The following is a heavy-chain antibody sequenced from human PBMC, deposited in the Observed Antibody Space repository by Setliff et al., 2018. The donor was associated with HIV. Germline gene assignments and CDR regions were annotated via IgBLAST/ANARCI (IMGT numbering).Heavy chain of an antibody. CDR1: GFNFSNTW. CDR2: IKTRADGGTA. J-gene: IGHJ5*02. D-gene: IGHD6-19*01. CDR3: LLPCTSGWHNWLDP. V-gene: IGHV3-15*07. Sequence: PGGSLRLSCAASGFNFSNTWMNWVRQAPGKGLEWVGRIKTRADGGTADYAAPVKGRFIISRDDSKKTAYLQMSSLKTEDTAMYYCLLPCTSGWHNWLDPWGQGTLVTVSS.